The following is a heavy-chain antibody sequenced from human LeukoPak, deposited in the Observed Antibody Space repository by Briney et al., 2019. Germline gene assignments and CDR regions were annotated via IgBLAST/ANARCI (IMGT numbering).Heavy chain of an antibody. V-gene: IGHV5-51*01. CDR2: IYPRDSDT. D-gene: IGHD3-22*01. CDR3: AKVDSRAIDY. J-gene: IGHJ4*02. Sequence: GESLKISCQGSGYSFTNYWIGWVRQMPGKGLEWMGIIYPRDSDTRYRPSFQGQVTISADKSMSTAYLQWSSLKASDTAMYYCAKVDSRAIDYWGQGTLVTVSS. CDR1: GYSFTNYW.